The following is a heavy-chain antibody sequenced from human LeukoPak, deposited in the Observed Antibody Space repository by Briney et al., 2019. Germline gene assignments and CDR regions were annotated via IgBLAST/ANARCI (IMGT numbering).Heavy chain of an antibody. CDR2: IKQDGSEK. D-gene: IGHD3-3*01. J-gene: IGHJ5*02. Sequence: GGSLRLSCAASGFTFSSYWMSWVRQAPGKGLEWVANIKQDGSEKYYVDSVKGRFTISRDNAKNSLYLQMNSLRAEDTAVYYCARAGDFWSGSRDWFDPWGQGTLVTVSS. CDR1: GFTFSSYW. V-gene: IGHV3-7*01. CDR3: ARAGDFWSGSRDWFDP.